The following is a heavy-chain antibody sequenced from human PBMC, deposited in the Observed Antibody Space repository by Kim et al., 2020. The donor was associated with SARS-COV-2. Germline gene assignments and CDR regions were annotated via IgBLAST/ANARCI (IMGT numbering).Heavy chain of an antibody. CDR2: ISSSSSYI. CDR1: GFTFSSYS. D-gene: IGHD3-10*01. CDR3: ARDPGIWFGESKVDY. V-gene: IGHV3-21*01. Sequence: GGSLRLSCAASGFTFSSYSMNWVRQAPGKGLEWVSSISSSSSYIYYADSVKGRFTISRDNAKNSLYLQMNSLRAEDTAVYYCARDPGIWFGESKVDYWGQGTLVTVSS. J-gene: IGHJ4*02.